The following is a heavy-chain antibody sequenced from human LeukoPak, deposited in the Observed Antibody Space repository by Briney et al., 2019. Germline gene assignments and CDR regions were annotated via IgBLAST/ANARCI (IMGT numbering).Heavy chain of an antibody. V-gene: IGHV4-4*02. CDR2: IYHSGST. CDR3: ARAGYDSSGYSTYYFDY. D-gene: IGHD3-22*01. CDR1: GGSISSSNW. Sequence: SSETLSLTCAVSGGSISSSNWWSWVRQPPGKGLEWIGEIYHSGSTNYNPSLKSRVTISVDKSKNQFSLKLSSVTAADTAVYYCARAGYDSSGYSTYYFDYWGQGTLVTVSS. J-gene: IGHJ4*02.